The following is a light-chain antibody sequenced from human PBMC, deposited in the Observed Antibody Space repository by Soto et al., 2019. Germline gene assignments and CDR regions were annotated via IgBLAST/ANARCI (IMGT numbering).Light chain of an antibody. CDR3: AAWDDSLSGVV. CDR2: RNN. V-gene: IGLV1-47*01. Sequence: QSVLTQPPSASGTPGQRVTISCSGSSSNIGSNYVYWYQQLPGTAPKLLIYRNNQRPPGVPDRFSGSKSGTSASQAISGLRSEDEADYYCAAWDDSLSGVVFGGGTKLTVL. J-gene: IGLJ2*01. CDR1: SSNIGSNY.